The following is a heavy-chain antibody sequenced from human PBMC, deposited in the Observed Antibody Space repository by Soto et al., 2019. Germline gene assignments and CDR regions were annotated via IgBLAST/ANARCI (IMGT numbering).Heavy chain of an antibody. J-gene: IGHJ6*02. V-gene: IGHV1-69*13. Sequence: SVKVSCKASGGTFSSYAISWVRQAPGQGLEWMGGIIPIFGTANYAQKFQGRVTITADESTSTAYMELSSLRSEDTAVYYCARVVDTAMVRPPHYYGMDVWGQGTTVTVSS. CDR2: IIPIFGTA. D-gene: IGHD5-18*01. CDR1: GGTFSSYA. CDR3: ARVVDTAMVRPPHYYGMDV.